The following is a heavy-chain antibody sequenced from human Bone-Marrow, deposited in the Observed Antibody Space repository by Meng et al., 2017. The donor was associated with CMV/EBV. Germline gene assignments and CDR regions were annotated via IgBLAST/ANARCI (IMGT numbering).Heavy chain of an antibody. D-gene: IGHD2-15*01. Sequence: GESLKISCAASGFSFRSYAMHWVRQTPGKGLEWVAVISYDGSNKYYADSVKGRFTISRDNSKNTLYLQMNSLRAEDTAVYYCARVRLAAQYNWFDTWGQGTLVTVSS. J-gene: IGHJ5*02. CDR3: ARVRLAAQYNWFDT. V-gene: IGHV3-30-3*01. CDR1: GFSFRSYA. CDR2: ISYDGSNK.